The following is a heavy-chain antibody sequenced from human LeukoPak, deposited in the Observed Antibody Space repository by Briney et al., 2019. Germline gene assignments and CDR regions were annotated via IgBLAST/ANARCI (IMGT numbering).Heavy chain of an antibody. CDR3: AALWSGTYYFDS. CDR1: GFTFSTYP. Sequence: GRSLRLSCAASGFTFSTYPMHWVRQAPGKGLEWVAVISNVGTNEYYRDSVKGRFTISKDNSKNTLYLQMNSLRGEDTAVYYCAALWSGTYYFDSWGQGTLVTVSS. D-gene: IGHD3-3*01. V-gene: IGHV3-30-3*01. CDR2: ISNVGTNE. J-gene: IGHJ4*02.